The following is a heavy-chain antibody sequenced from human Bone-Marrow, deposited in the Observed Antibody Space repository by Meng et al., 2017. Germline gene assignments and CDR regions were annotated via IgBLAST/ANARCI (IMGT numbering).Heavy chain of an antibody. Sequence: QVQLQESGPGLVKPSETLSLTCTVSGGSISSYYWSWIRQPPGKGLEWIGEINHSGSTNYNPSLESRATISVDTSQNNLSLKLSSVTAADSAVYYCARGPTTMAHDFDYWGQGTLVTVSS. J-gene: IGHJ4*02. D-gene: IGHD4-11*01. CDR2: INHSGST. V-gene: IGHV4-59*12. CDR1: GGSISSYY. CDR3: ARGPTTMAHDFDY.